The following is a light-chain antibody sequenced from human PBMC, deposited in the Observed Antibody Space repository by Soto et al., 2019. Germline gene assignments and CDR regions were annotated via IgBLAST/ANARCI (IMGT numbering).Light chain of an antibody. CDR3: QTCDSSLSGCF. V-gene: IGLV1-47*01. CDR2: RNN. CDR1: TSNIGSNY. J-gene: IGLJ1*01. Sequence: QSVLTQPPSASGTPGQGVTISCSGSTSNIGSNYVYWYQQLPGTAPKLLIYRNNQRPSGVPDRFPGSKSGTSASLAITGLQAEDEADYYCQTCDSSLSGCFFGTGTKVTVL.